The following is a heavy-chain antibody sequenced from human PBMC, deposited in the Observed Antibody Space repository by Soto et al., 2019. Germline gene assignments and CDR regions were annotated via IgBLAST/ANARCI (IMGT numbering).Heavy chain of an antibody. J-gene: IGHJ5*02. CDR1: GGTFSSYT. CDR2: IIPILGIA. CDR3: ARDLSPAGGSGSYYSNWFDP. D-gene: IGHD3-10*01. V-gene: IGHV1-69*08. Sequence: QVQLVQSGAEVKKPGSSVKVSCKASGGTFSSYTISWVRQAPGQGLEWMGRIIPILGIANYAQKFQGRVTITEDKSTSTAYMELSSLRSEDTAVYYCARDLSPAGGSGSYYSNWFDPWGQGTLVTVSS.